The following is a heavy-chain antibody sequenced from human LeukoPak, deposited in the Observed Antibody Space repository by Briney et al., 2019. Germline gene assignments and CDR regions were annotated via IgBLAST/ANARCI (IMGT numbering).Heavy chain of an antibody. CDR3: AKDLRGGLWAGPFED. CDR2: ISYDGSNK. V-gene: IGHV3-30-3*01. CDR1: GFTFSSYA. D-gene: IGHD3-10*01. J-gene: IGHJ4*02. Sequence: PGGSLRLSCAASGFTFSSYAMHWVRQAPGKGLEWVAVISYDGSNKYYADSVKGRFTISRDNSNNTLYLQMDSLRAEDTAVYYCAKDLRGGLWAGPFEDWGQGILVTVSS.